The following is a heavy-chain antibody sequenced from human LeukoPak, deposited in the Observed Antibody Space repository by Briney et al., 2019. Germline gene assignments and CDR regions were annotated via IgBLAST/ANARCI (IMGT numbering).Heavy chain of an antibody. CDR2: ISGSSSHT. CDR3: AKEGDYSNAAPEWGFDS. D-gene: IGHD4-17*01. J-gene: IGHJ4*02. V-gene: IGHV3-23*01. Sequence: PGGSLRLSCAASGFTFSIYAMSWVRQAPGKGLEWASGISGSSSHTLDADSVRGRFIISRDNTRNTLYLHMNSLRAEDTALYYCAKEGDYSNAAPEWGFDSWGQGTLVTVSS. CDR1: GFTFSIYA.